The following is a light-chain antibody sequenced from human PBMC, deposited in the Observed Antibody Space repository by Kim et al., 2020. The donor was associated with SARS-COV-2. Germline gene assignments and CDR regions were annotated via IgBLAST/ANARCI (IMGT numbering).Light chain of an antibody. CDR3: SSYTGSSALV. V-gene: IGLV2-14*03. Sequence: GESVVLSCSGTGSDVVGDNSVSWYKHNPGKAPKHMIYGVSKRPSGVSNRFSGSKSGYTASLAISGLQAEDEADYYCSSYTGSSALVFGGGTQLTVL. J-gene: IGLJ2*01. CDR2: GVS. CDR1: GSDVVGDNS.